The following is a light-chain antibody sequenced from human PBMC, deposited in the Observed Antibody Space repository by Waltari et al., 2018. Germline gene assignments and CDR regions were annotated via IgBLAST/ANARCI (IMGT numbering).Light chain of an antibody. Sequence: QSALTQPASVSGSPGQSITISCTGTSSDVGGYNYVSWYQQHPGKAPKLMIYEVSNRPSGVSNRFSGSKSGNTASLTISGLQAEDEADYYCSPYTSSSTSFGTGTKVTVL. CDR1: SSDVGGYNY. CDR3: SPYTSSSTS. J-gene: IGLJ1*01. CDR2: EVS. V-gene: IGLV2-14*01.